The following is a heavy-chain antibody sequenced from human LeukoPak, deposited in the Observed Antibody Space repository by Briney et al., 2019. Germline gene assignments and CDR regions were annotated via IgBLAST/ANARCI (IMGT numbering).Heavy chain of an antibody. Sequence: SETLSLTCTVSGGSISSGDYYWSWIRQPPGKGLEWIGYIYYSGSAYYNPSLKSRVTISVDTSKNQFSLKLSSVTAADTAVYYCASGYDSSGTDYWGQGTLVTVSS. CDR1: GGSISSGDYY. CDR2: IYYSGSA. V-gene: IGHV4-30-4*01. D-gene: IGHD3-22*01. J-gene: IGHJ4*02. CDR3: ASGYDSSGTDY.